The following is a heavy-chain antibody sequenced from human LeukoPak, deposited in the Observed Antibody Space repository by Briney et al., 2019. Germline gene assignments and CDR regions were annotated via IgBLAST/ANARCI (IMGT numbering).Heavy chain of an antibody. D-gene: IGHD3-22*01. J-gene: IGHJ3*02. CDR3: ARPAYYYDSSGYYGGAFDI. Sequence: PGGSLRISCAASGFAFSSYSMNWVRQAPGKGLEWVSSISSSSSYIYYADSVKGRFTISRDNAQNSLYLQMNSLSAEDTGVYYCARPAYYYDSSGYYGGAFDIWGQGTMVTVSS. CDR2: ISSSSSYI. CDR1: GFAFSSYS. V-gene: IGHV3-21*01.